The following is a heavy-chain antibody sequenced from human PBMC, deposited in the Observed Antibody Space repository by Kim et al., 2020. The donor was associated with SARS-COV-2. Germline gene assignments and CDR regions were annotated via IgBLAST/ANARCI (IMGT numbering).Heavy chain of an antibody. J-gene: IGHJ4*02. D-gene: IGHD3-16*01. V-gene: IGHV4-4*07. CDR1: GASINTYY. CDR2: MYSNGST. Sequence: SETLSLTCSVSGASINTYYWSWLRQPAGKGLEWIGRMYSNGSTNYNPSLKSRVTISVDTSKNQFSLRLGSATAADTAVYYCARGGPDYFWGFYFDYWGQGTLVTVSS. CDR3: ARGGPDYFWGFYFDY.